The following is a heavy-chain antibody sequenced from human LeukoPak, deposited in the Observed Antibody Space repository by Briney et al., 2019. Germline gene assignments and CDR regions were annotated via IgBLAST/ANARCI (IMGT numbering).Heavy chain of an antibody. Sequence: GGSLRLSCAAAGFTVSTNYMSWVRQAPGKGLEWVSLIYSGGLTYYADSVKGRFTISRDNSKNTLYLQMNSLRAEDTALYYCARAQYSGRYWGDFDNWGQGTLVTVSS. V-gene: IGHV3-53*01. J-gene: IGHJ4*02. CDR3: ARAQYSGRYWGDFDN. CDR1: GFTVSTNY. CDR2: IYSGGLT. D-gene: IGHD1-26*01.